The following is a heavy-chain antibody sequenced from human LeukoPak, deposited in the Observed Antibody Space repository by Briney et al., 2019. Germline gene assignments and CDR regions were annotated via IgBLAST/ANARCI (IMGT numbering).Heavy chain of an antibody. CDR1: GGSISSYY. J-gene: IGHJ4*02. V-gene: IGHV4-4*07. Sequence: SSETLSLTCTVSGGSISSYYWSWIRQPAGKGLEWIGRIYTSGSTNYNPSLKSRVTMSVDTSKNQFSLKLSSVTAADTAVYYCARVASGAGAYYFDYWGQGTLVTVSS. D-gene: IGHD1-26*01. CDR3: ARVASGAGAYYFDY. CDR2: IYTSGST.